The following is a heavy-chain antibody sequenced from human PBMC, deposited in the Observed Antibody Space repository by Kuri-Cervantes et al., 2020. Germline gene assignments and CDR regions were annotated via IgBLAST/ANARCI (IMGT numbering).Heavy chain of an antibody. J-gene: IGHJ5*02. V-gene: IGHV7-4-1*02. CDR1: GYTFTSYA. CDR3: ARGRRGVPVSSRFFDP. CDR2: INTNTGNP. D-gene: IGHD6-13*01. Sequence: ASVKVSCKASGYTFTSYAMNWVRQAPGQGLEWMGWINTNTGNPTYAQGFTGRFVFSLDTSVSTAYLQISSLKAEDTAVYYCARGRRGVPVSSRFFDPWGQGTLVTVSS.